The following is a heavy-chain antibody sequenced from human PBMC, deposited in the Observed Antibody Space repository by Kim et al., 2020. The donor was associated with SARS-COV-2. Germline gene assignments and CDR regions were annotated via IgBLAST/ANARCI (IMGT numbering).Heavy chain of an antibody. Sequence: SYIYYADSVKGRFTLSRDNAKNSLYLQMNSLRAEDTAVYYCARDYSSSWNWGQGTLVTVSS. J-gene: IGHJ4*02. V-gene: IGHV3-21*01. CDR3: ARDYSSSWN. CDR2: SYI. D-gene: IGHD6-13*01.